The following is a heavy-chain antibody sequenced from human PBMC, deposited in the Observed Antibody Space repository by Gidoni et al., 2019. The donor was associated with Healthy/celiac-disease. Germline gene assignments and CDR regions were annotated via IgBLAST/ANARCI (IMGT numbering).Heavy chain of an antibody. CDR3: ARSYRQWLVPGTYYYGMDG. CDR2: INHSGST. CDR1: GGSFSGYS. V-gene: IGHV4-34*01. J-gene: IGHJ6*02. D-gene: IGHD6-19*01. Sequence: QVQLPQWGAGLLKPSETLSLTCAVYGGSFSGYSWTCIRQPPGKGLEWIGEINHSGSTNYNPSLKSRVTISVDTSKCQFSLKLSSVTAAGTAVYYCARSYRQWLVPGTYYYGMDGWGQGTTVTVSS.